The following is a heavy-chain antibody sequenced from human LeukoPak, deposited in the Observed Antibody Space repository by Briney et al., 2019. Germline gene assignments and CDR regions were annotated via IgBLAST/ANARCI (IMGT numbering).Heavy chain of an antibody. Sequence: PGGSLRLSCAASGFTFNNYAMSWVRQAPGKGLEWVSTISGSGVATDYADSVKGRFTISRDNSKNTLYLQMNSLTADDTAVYYCAKSTYWSNPYYFDYWGQGTLVLVSP. J-gene: IGHJ4*02. V-gene: IGHV3-23*01. CDR3: AKSTYWSNPYYFDY. D-gene: IGHD2-2*01. CDR2: ISGSGVAT. CDR1: GFTFNNYA.